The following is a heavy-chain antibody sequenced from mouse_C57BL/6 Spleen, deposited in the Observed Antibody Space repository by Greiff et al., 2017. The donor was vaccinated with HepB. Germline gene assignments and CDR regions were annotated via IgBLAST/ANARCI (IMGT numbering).Heavy chain of an antibody. Sequence: EVQLMESGGGLVKPGGSLKLSCAASGFTFSSYAMSWVRQTPEKRLEWVATISDGGSYTYYPDNVKGRFTISRDNAKNNLYLQMSHLKSEDTAMYYCARDEEAYYGDYCAMDYWGQGTTVTVSS. CDR2: ISDGGSYT. J-gene: IGHJ4*01. V-gene: IGHV5-4*01. CDR1: GFTFSSYA. CDR3: ARDEEAYYGDYCAMDY. D-gene: IGHD2-10*01.